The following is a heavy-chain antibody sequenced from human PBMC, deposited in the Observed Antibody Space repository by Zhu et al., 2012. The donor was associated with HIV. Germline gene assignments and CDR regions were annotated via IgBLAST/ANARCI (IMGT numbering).Heavy chain of an antibody. CDR2: VSHSGNT. CDR3: ARRGSLILRYSGAWFDP. J-gene: IGHJ5*02. V-gene: IGHV4-34*02. D-gene: IGHD3-9*01. Sequence: QVQLQQWGAGVLNASATLSLTCAVYGESLSGYYWSWIRQPPGKGLEWIGEVSHSGNTNYNPSLKSRVSISADTSKNQFSLKLNSVTAADTAVYYCARRGSLILRYSGAWFDPWGQGTLVTVSS. CDR1: GESLSGYY.